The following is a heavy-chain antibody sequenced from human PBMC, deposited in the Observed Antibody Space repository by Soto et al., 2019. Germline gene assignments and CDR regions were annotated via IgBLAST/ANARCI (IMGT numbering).Heavy chain of an antibody. CDR2: IGSAGDT. Sequence: EVQMVESGGGLVQPGGSLRLSCAASGFTFSGHDMHWVRQATGKGLEWVSGIGSAGDTYYPDSVKGRFTVSRENAKNSVYLQMNSLRVEDTAVYYCARASAGLDYWGQGALVTVSS. D-gene: IGHD1-1*01. CDR3: ARASAGLDY. J-gene: IGHJ4*02. V-gene: IGHV3-13*01. CDR1: GFTFSGHD.